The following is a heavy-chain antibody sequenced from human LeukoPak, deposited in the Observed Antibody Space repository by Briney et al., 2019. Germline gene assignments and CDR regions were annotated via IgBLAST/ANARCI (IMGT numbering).Heavy chain of an antibody. CDR3: AKRGSQLERRWGLFAP. CDR2: SDHRGST. D-gene: IGHD1-1*01. CDR1: GGSVTTNY. J-gene: IGHJ5*02. Sequence: PSETLSLACAVDGGSVTTNYWGWLRQPPGKGLEWIGESDHRGSTNYSPSLRSRVSIFVDASKNHFSLRLNSVTAADTAVYYCAKRGSQLERRWGLFAPWGQGTLVTVSS. V-gene: IGHV4-34*01.